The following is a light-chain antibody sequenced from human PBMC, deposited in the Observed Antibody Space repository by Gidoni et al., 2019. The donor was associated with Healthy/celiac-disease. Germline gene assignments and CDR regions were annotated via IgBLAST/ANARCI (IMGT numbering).Light chain of an antibody. CDR2: AAS. CDR1: QSISSY. V-gene: IGKV1-39*01. Sequence: DIQMTQSPYSLSASVGDRVTITCRASQSISSYLNWYQQKPGKAPKLLIYAASSLQSGLPSRFSGSGAGTDFTLTISSLQPEDFATYYCQQSYSTPRRTFGQGTKLEIK. CDR3: QQSYSTPRRT. J-gene: IGKJ2*01.